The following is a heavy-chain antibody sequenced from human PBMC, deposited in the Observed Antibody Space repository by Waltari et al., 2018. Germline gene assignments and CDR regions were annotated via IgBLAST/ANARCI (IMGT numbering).Heavy chain of an antibody. D-gene: IGHD3-10*01. J-gene: IGHJ6*04. V-gene: IGHV3-15*01. Sequence: EVQVVESGGGLVKPGGSLRLSCVVSGSTFTKAWMSWVRQAPGKGREWVGRIKSEGDGGTRDYSAPLKGRISLSRDDSKNTVYLQMNTLKPEDTAVYFCATDYGDFLGVWGTGTTVTVFS. CDR3: ATDYGDFLGV. CDR2: IKSEGDGGTR. CDR1: GSTFTKAW.